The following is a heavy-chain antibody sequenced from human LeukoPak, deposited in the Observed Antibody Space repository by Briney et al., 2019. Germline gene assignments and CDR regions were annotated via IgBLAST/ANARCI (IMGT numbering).Heavy chain of an antibody. CDR2: IYPDDSDT. Sequence: GESLKISCKASGYTFSSYCIGWVRQMPGEGLEWMGAIYPDDSDTRYSPPFQGQVTISVDKSISSAHLQWRSLKASDTGIYYCARVDYSDRGIDYWGRGTPVTVSS. CDR3: ARVDYSDRGIDY. V-gene: IGHV5-51*01. CDR1: GYTFSSYC. J-gene: IGHJ4*02. D-gene: IGHD4/OR15-4a*01.